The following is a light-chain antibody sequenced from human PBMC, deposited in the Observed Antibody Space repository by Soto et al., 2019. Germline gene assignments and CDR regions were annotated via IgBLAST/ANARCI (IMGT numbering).Light chain of an antibody. CDR1: ENLLHSDGKTY. CDR3: LQILQVPIT. J-gene: IGKJ5*01. V-gene: IGKV2D-29*01. Sequence: EIVMTQTPLSLSVAPGQPASISCKSSENLLHSDGKTYLYWYLQKPGQTPHLLIYELSNRFSGVPDNLSVSASWIDFTLKITRVEAMNVGVYYCLQILQVPITIGHGKRLEIK. CDR2: ELS.